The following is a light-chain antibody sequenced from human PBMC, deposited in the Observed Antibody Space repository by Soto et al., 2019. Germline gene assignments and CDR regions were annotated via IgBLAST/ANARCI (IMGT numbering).Light chain of an antibody. CDR1: SSDVGNYDL. Sequence: QSVLTQPASVSGSPGQSITISCTGTSSDVGNYDLVSWYQQYPGKAPKLIIYDVSNRPSGVSNRFSGSKSGNTASLTISGLQTEDEADYYRSSYARSSFYVFGTGTKLTVL. V-gene: IGLV2-14*03. J-gene: IGLJ1*01. CDR2: DVS. CDR3: SSYARSSFYV.